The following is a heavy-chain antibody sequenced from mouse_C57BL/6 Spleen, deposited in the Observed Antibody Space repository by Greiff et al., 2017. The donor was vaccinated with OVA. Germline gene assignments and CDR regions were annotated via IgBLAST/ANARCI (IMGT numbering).Heavy chain of an antibody. CDR1: GFSLSTSGMG. CDR2: IYWDDDK. J-gene: IGHJ2*01. CDR3: ARSWTGSYFDY. D-gene: IGHD1-2*01. V-gene: IGHV8-12*01. Sequence: QVTLKECGPGILQSSQTLSLTCSFSGFSLSTSGMGVSWIRQPSGKGLEWLAHIYWDDDKRYNPSLKSRLTISKDTSRNQVFLKITSVDTADTATYYCARSWTGSYFDYWGQGTTLTVSS.